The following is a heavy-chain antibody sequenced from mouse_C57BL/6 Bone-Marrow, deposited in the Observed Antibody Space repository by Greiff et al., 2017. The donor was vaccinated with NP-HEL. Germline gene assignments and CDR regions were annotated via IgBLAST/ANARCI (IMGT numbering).Heavy chain of an antibody. CDR1: GYTFTSYW. CDR3: ARFGYYYGSSYLFDY. D-gene: IGHD1-1*01. Sequence: QVQLKQPGAELVMPGASVKLSCKASGYTFTSYWMHWVKQRPGQGLEWIGEIDPSDSYTNYNQKFKGKSTLTVDKSSSTAYMQLSSLTSEDSAVYYCARFGYYYGSSYLFDYWGQGTTLTVSS. J-gene: IGHJ2*01. V-gene: IGHV1-69*01. CDR2: IDPSDSYT.